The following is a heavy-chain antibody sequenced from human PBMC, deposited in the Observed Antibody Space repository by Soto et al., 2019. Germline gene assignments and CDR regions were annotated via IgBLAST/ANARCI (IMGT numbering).Heavy chain of an antibody. V-gene: IGHV1-69*13. J-gene: IGHJ4*02. CDR3: ASAVITIFGVVPSPRFDY. CDR2: IIPIFGTA. D-gene: IGHD3-3*01. CDR1: GGTFSSYA. Sequence: ASVKVSCKASGGTFSSYAISWVRQAPGQGLEWMGGIIPIFGTANYAQKFQGRVTITADESTSTAYMELSSLRSEDTAVYYCASAVITIFGVVPSPRFDYWGQGTLVTVSS.